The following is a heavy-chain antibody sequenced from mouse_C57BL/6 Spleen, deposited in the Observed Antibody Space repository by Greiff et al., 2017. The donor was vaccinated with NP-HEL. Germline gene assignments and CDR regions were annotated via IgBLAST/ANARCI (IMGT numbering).Heavy chain of an antibody. V-gene: IGHV14-1*01. Sequence: EVKLMESGAELVRPGASVKLSCTASGFNIKDYYMHWVKQRPEQGLEWIGRIDPGDGDTEYAPKFQGKATMTADTSSNTAYLQLSSLTSEDTAVYYCTTRGYGDYAMDYWGQGTSVTVSS. CDR2: IDPGDGDT. CDR1: GFNIKDYY. CDR3: TTRGYGDYAMDY. J-gene: IGHJ4*01. D-gene: IGHD1-1*01.